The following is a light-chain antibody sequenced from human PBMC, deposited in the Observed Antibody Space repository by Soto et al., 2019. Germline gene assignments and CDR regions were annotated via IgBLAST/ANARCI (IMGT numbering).Light chain of an antibody. J-gene: IGKJ3*01. Sequence: EIVLTQSPATLSLSPGERATLSCRASQSVSSYLAWYQQKPGQAPRLLIYDASNRATGIPARFSGCGSGTDFTLTISGLEPEDFAVDYWQQRSNCSPNQFTFGPGTKVDIK. CDR1: QSVSSY. CDR2: DAS. CDR3: QQRSNCSPNQFT. V-gene: IGKV3-11*01.